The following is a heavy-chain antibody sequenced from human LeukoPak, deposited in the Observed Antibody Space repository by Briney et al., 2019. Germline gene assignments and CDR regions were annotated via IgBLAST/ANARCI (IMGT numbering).Heavy chain of an antibody. D-gene: IGHD6-19*01. CDR3: AREYSSGWYNSYWFDP. CDR1: GGSISSSSYY. CDR2: IYYSGST. Sequence: SETLSLTCTVSGGSISSSSYYWGWIRQPPGKGLEWIGSIYYSGSTYYNPSLKSRVTISVDTSKNQFSLKLGSVTAADTAVYYCAREYSSGWYNSYWFDPWGQGTLVTVSS. J-gene: IGHJ5*02. V-gene: IGHV4-39*02.